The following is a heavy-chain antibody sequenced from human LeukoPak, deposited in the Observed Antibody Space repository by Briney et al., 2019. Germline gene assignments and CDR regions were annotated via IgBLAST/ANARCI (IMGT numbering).Heavy chain of an antibody. Sequence: SETLSLTCAVYGGAFSGYYWSWIRQPPGKGLEWIGEINHSGSTNYNPSLKSRVTISVDTSKNQFSLKLSSVTAADTAVYYCARSYRYSNHFDYWGQGTLVTVSS. CDR1: GGAFSGYY. V-gene: IGHV4-34*01. CDR3: ARSYRYSNHFDY. CDR2: INHSGST. D-gene: IGHD4-11*01. J-gene: IGHJ4*02.